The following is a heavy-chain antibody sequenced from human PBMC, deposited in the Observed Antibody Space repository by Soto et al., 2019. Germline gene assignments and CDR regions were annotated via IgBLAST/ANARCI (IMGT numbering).Heavy chain of an antibody. V-gene: IGHV3-30*18. CDR2: ISSEGSTK. CDR3: AKEQVRVVVAAAFYY. CDR1: GFTFSSYG. J-gene: IGHJ4*02. D-gene: IGHD2-15*01. Sequence: QVQLVESGGGVVQPGRSLRLSCAASGFTFSSYGMHWVRQAPGKGLEWMAVISSEGSTKYYADSVECRFTISRANSKYTLDLQMNSLSAEYTAVYYCAKEQVRVVVAAAFYYLGQGTLVTVSS.